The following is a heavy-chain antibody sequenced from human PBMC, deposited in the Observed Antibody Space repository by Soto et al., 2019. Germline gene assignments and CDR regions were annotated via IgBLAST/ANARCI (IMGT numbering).Heavy chain of an antibody. CDR3: ARKTEGWCDP. Sequence: QVQLQESGPGLVKPSDTLSLTCAVSGSSLSSSTWWGWIRQPPGKGLEWLGDIYYSGSTYYTPSLKSRVTMAVDTSKRQFALKLSSVTAVDTAVYYCARKTEGWCDPWGQGTLVTVSS. CDR2: IYYSGST. V-gene: IGHV4-28*01. J-gene: IGHJ5*02. CDR1: GSSLSSSTW.